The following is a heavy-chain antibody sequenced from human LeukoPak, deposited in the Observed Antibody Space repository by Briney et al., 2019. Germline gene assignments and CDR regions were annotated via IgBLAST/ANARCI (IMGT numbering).Heavy chain of an antibody. V-gene: IGHV1-69*05. CDR1: GGTFSSYA. J-gene: IGHJ3*02. Sequence: SVKVSCKASGGTFSSYAISWVRQAPGQGLEWMGRIIPIFGTANYAQKFQGRVTITTDESTSTAYMELSSLRSEDTAVYYCARIRVDGYSSSSVAFDIWGQGTMVTVFS. CDR2: IIPIFGTA. D-gene: IGHD6-6*01. CDR3: ARIRVDGYSSSSVAFDI.